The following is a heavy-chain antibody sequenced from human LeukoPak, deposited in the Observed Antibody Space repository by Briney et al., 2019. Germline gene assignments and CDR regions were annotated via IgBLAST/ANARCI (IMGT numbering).Heavy chain of an antibody. D-gene: IGHD6-13*01. Sequence: GGSLRLSCAASGFTFSSYAMSWVRQAPGKGLEWVSDISGGGGSTYYADSVKGRFTISRDNSKNTLYLQMNSLRAEDTAVYYCAKERVAGAGIPYFDYWGQGTLVTVSS. CDR3: AKERVAGAGIPYFDY. CDR2: ISGGGGST. J-gene: IGHJ4*02. V-gene: IGHV3-23*01. CDR1: GFTFSSYA.